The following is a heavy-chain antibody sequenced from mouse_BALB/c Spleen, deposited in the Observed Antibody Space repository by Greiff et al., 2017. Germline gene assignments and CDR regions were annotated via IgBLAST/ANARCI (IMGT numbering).Heavy chain of an antibody. CDR3: ARWWCDYDGDWFAY. CDR1: GDSITSGY. V-gene: IGHV3-8*02. J-gene: IGHJ3*01. Sequence: EVKLVESGPSLVKPSQTLSLTCSVTGDSITSGYWNWIRKFPGNKLEYMGYISYSGSTYYNPSLKSRISITRDTSKNQYYLQLNSVTTEDTATYYCARWWCDYDGDWFAYWGQGTLVTVSA. CDR2: ISYSGST. D-gene: IGHD2-4*01.